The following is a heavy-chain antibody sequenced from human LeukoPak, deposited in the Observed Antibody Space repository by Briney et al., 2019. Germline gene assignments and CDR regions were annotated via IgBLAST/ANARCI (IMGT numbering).Heavy chain of an antibody. D-gene: IGHD5-18*01. CDR3: AKSSGYSYGSGYYFDY. CDR2: ISGGGGST. V-gene: IGHV3-23*01. Sequence: GGSLRLSCAASGFTFANYAMSWVRQAPGKGLEWVSVISGGGGSTYYADSVKGRFTISRDNSKNTLYLQMNSLRAEDTAVYYCAKSSGYSYGSGYYFDYWGQGTLVTVSS. CDR1: GFTFANYA. J-gene: IGHJ4*02.